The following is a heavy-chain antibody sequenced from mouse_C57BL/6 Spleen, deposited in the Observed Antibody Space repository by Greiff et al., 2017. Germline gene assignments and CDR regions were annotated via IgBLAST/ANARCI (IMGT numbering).Heavy chain of an antibody. D-gene: IGHD1-1*01. Sequence: VQLQQSGAELVKPGASVKLSCTASGFNIKDYYMHWVKQRTEQGLEWIGRIDPEDGETKYAPKFQGTATLTADTSSNTAYLPLSSRTSEDTAVYYCASPYYYGSSYPNWYFDVGGTGTTVTVSS. CDR2: IDPEDGET. CDR3: ASPYYYGSSYPNWYFDV. CDR1: GFNIKDYY. J-gene: IGHJ1*03. V-gene: IGHV14-2*01.